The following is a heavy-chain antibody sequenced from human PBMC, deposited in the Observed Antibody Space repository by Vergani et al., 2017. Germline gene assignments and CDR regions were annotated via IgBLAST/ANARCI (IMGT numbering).Heavy chain of an antibody. V-gene: IGHV1-69*13. Sequence: QVQLVQSGAEVKKPGSSVKVSCKASGGTFSSYAISWVRQAPGQGLEWMGRIIPIFGTANYAQKFQGRVTITADESTTTAYMELSSLRSEDTAMYYCAGDNYYGSGSYPLGYYYCMDVWGQGTTVTVSS. D-gene: IGHD3-10*01. CDR3: AGDNYYGSGSYPLGYYYCMDV. J-gene: IGHJ6*02. CDR2: IIPIFGTA. CDR1: GGTFSSYA.